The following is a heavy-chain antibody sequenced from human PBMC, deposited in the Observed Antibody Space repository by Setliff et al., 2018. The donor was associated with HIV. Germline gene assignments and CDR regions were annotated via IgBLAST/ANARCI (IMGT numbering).Heavy chain of an antibody. CDR2: INTGNGNT. D-gene: IGHD3-16*02. Sequence: ASVKVSCKASGYTFTKYAMHWVRQAPGQRLEWMGWINTGNGNTKYSQKFQDRVSITRDTSASTGYMEVISLRPEDTAVYYCARDRVPKRGYTYREPDFDSWGQGTLVTVSS. CDR1: GYTFTKYA. CDR3: ARDRVPKRGYTYREPDFDS. V-gene: IGHV1-3*04. J-gene: IGHJ4*02.